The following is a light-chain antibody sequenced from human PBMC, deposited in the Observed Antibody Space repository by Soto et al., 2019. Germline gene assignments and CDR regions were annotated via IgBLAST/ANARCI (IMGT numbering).Light chain of an antibody. J-gene: IGKJ1*01. CDR1: QSVSSN. Sequence: EIVMTQSPATLSVSPGERATLSCRASQSVSSNLAWYQQKPGQAPRLLIYGASTRATGIPARFSGSGSGTDFTLTISSLQSEDFEVYYCQQNNHCPPGFGQGTKVEIK. CDR2: GAS. V-gene: IGKV3-15*01. CDR3: QQNNHCPPG.